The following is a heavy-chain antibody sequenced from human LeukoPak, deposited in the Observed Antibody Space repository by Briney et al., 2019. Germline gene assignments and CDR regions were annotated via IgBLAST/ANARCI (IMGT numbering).Heavy chain of an antibody. CDR2: VHNSGST. D-gene: IGHD3-16*02. Sequence: SETLSLTCAVYGGSFSGYYWSWIRQPPGKGLEWIGEVHNSGSTNYNPSLKSRVTISVDTSKSQFSLKLSSVTAADTAVYYCARGSLDYFDYWGQGTLVTVSS. J-gene: IGHJ4*02. V-gene: IGHV4-34*01. CDR3: ARGSLDYFDY. CDR1: GGSFSGYY.